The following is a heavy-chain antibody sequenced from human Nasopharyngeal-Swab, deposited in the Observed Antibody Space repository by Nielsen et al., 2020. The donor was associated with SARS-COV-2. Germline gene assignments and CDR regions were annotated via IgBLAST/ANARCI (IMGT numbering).Heavy chain of an antibody. CDR2: ISSSSSYI. CDR3: ARDGLDYDFWSAYFMDV. D-gene: IGHD3-3*01. Sequence: GESLKISCAASGFTFNKYNFNWVRQAPGKGLEWVSSISSSSSYIYYADSVKGRFTISRDNAKNSLYLQMNSLRAEDTAVYYCARDGLDYDFWSAYFMDVWGQGTTVTVSS. J-gene: IGHJ6*02. V-gene: IGHV3-21*01. CDR1: GFTFNKYN.